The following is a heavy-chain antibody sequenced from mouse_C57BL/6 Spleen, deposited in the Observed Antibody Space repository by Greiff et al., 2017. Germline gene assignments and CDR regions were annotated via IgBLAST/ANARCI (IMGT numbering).Heavy chain of an antibody. Sequence: EVQRVESGEGLVKPGGSLKLSCAASGFTFSSYAMSWVRQTPEKRLEWVAYISSGGDYIYYADTVKGRFTISRDNARNTLYLQMSSLKSEDTAMXYCTRERGYSNSFDYWGQGTTLTVSS. CDR3: TRERGYSNSFDY. J-gene: IGHJ2*01. D-gene: IGHD2-5*01. CDR1: GFTFSSYA. V-gene: IGHV5-9-1*02. CDR2: ISSGGDYI.